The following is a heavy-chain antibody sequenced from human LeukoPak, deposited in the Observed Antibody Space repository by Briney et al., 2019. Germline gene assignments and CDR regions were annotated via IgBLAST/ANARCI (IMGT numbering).Heavy chain of an antibody. CDR2: INHSGNT. J-gene: IGHJ4*02. V-gene: IGHV4-4*02. CDR3: LLVGGGGYFDY. CDR1: GGSISSSNW. D-gene: IGHD2-8*02. Sequence: PSETLSLTCAVSGGSISSSNWWSWIRQPPGKGLEWIGEINHSGNTNYNSSLKSRVTISVDTSNYQVSLKLTSVTAADTAIYYCLLVGGGGYFDYGGREPLATV.